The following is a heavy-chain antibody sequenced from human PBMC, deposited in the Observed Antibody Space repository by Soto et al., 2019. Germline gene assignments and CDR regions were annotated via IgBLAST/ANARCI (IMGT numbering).Heavy chain of an antibody. CDR2: IYPGDSDT. Sequence: PGESLKISCKGSGYNFATYLIGWVRQMPGKGLEWMGIIYPGDSDTRYSPSFQGQVTISADRSISTAYLQWTSLKASDTAMYYCARLTPPTAMVKPPDAFDIWGQGTMVTVSS. V-gene: IGHV5-51*01. CDR1: GYNFATYL. CDR3: ARLTPPTAMVKPPDAFDI. D-gene: IGHD5-18*01. J-gene: IGHJ3*02.